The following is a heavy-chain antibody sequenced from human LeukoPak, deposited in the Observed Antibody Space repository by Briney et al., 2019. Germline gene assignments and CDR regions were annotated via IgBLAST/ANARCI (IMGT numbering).Heavy chain of an antibody. J-gene: IGHJ4*02. CDR1: GYTFTCYY. CDR2: INPNSGGT. CDR3: ARKGGDSSGWFTRIDYFDY. Sequence: GASVKVSCKASGYTFTCYYMHWVRQAPGQGLEWRGWINPNSGGTNYAQKFQGRVTMTRDTSISTAYMELSRVRSDDTAVYYCARKGGDSSGWFTRIDYFDYWGQGTLVTVSS. V-gene: IGHV1-2*02. D-gene: IGHD6-19*01.